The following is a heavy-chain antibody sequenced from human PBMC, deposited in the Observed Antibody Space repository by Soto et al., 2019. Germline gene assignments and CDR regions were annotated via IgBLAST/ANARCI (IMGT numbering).Heavy chain of an antibody. CDR2: INQDGSGK. CDR1: GFTFSYYW. J-gene: IGHJ4*02. V-gene: IGHV3-7*05. D-gene: IGHD6-19*01. Sequence: GGSLRLSCAASGFTFSYYWMTWVRQTPGKWLEWVASINQDGSGKFCVDSVKGRFTISRDNAKNSLFLQMNSLRAEDTAVYYCARSGNGWPIYWGQGTLVTVSS. CDR3: ARSGNGWPIY.